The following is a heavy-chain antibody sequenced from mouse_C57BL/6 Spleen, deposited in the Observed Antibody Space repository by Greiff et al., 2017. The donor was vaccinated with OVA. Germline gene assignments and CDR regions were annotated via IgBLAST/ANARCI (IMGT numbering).Heavy chain of an antibody. CDR3: ARDDWDGGGFDY. V-gene: IGHV5-4*01. Sequence: EVHLVESGGGLVKPGGSLKLSCAASGFTFSSYAMSWVRQTPEKRLEWVATISDGGSYTYYPDNVKGRFTISRDNAKNNLYLQMSHLKSEDTAMYYCARDDWDGGGFDYWGQGTTLTVSS. J-gene: IGHJ2*01. CDR1: GFTFSSYA. D-gene: IGHD4-1*01. CDR2: ISDGGSYT.